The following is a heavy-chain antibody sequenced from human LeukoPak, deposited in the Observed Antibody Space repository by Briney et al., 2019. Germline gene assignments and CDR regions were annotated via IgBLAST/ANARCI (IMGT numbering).Heavy chain of an antibody. D-gene: IGHD6-19*01. CDR3: AHIRKGSGWPRWGLFDY. CDR2: IYWDDDK. CDR1: GFSLSTSGVG. V-gene: IGHV2-5*02. J-gene: IGHJ4*02. Sequence: SGPTLVKPTQTLTLTCTFSGFSLSTSGVGVGWIRQPPGKALEWLALIYWDDDKRYSPSLKSRFTITKDTSKNRVVLTMTNMDPVDTATYYCAHIRKGSGWPRWGLFDYWGQGTLVTVSS.